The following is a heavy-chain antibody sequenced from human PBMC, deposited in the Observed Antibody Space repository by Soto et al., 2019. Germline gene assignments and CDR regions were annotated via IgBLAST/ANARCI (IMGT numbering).Heavy chain of an antibody. CDR2: ISYDGSNK. V-gene: IGHV3-30-3*01. J-gene: IGHJ4*02. CDR1: GFTFNIYA. Sequence: QVQLVESGGGVVQPGRSLRLSCAASGFTFNIYAIHWVRHAPGKGLEWVAAISYDGSNKFYADSVKGRFTISRDNSKNTLYLQMNSLTTEDTAVYLCARPTSVTAFDYWGQGTLVTVSS. D-gene: IGHD4-4*01. CDR3: ARPTSVTAFDY.